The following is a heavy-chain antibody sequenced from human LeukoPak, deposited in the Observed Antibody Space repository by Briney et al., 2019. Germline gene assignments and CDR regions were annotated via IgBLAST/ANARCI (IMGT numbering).Heavy chain of an antibody. J-gene: IGHJ4*02. CDR2: VSWNSGSI. Sequence: PGGSLRLSCAASGFTFSDYYMSWIRQAPGKGLEWVSGVSWNSGSIGYADSVKGRFTISRDNAKNSLYLQMNSLRAEDTALYYCAKVDYDSSGYDYWGQGTLVTVSS. CDR1: GFTFSDYY. CDR3: AKVDYDSSGYDY. D-gene: IGHD3-22*01. V-gene: IGHV3-9*01.